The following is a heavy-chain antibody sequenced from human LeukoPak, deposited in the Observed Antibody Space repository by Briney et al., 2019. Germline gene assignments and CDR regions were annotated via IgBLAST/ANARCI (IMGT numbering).Heavy chain of an antibody. Sequence: GESLRISCKGSGYSFISYWISWVRQMPGKGLEWMGRIDPSDSYTNYSPSFQGHVTISADKSISTAYLQWTSLKASDTAMYYCARRGSGRYLPDFWGQGTLVTVSS. CDR2: IDPSDSYT. V-gene: IGHV5-10-1*01. CDR1: GYSFISYW. CDR3: ARRGSGRYLPDF. J-gene: IGHJ4*02. D-gene: IGHD1-26*01.